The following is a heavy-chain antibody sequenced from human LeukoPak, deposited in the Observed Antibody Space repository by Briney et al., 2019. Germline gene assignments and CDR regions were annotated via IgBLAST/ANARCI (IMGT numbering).Heavy chain of an antibody. J-gene: IGHJ4*02. Sequence: GGSLRLSCAASGFTVSSNYMSWVRQAPGEGLEWVSVIYSGGSTYYADSVKGRFTISRDNSKNTLYLQMNSLRAEDTAVYYCARDRGYSGYDFDYWGQGTLVTVSS. CDR3: ARDRGYSGYDFDY. V-gene: IGHV3-66*01. CDR1: GFTVSSNY. D-gene: IGHD5-12*01. CDR2: IYSGGST.